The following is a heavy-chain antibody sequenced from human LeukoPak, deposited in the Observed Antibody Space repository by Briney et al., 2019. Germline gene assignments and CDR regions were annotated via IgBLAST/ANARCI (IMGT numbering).Heavy chain of an antibody. J-gene: IGHJ6*02. Sequence: SVKVSCKASGGTFSSYAISWVRQAPGQGLEWMGRIIPILVIANYAQKFQGRVTITADKSTSTAYMELSSLRSEDTAVYYCARDYTEDIVVVPAAIYYYYGMDVWGQGTTVTVSS. CDR1: GGTFSSYA. V-gene: IGHV1-69*04. CDR2: IIPILVIA. CDR3: ARDYTEDIVVVPAAIYYYYGMDV. D-gene: IGHD2-2*01.